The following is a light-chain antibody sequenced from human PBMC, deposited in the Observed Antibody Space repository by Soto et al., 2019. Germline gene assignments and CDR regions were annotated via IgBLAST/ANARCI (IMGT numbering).Light chain of an antibody. CDR3: LLYYGGVYV. J-gene: IGLJ1*01. CDR2: SIS. V-gene: IGLV7-43*01. Sequence: QAVVTQEPSLTVSPGGTVTLTCASSTGAVTSDNYPNWFQLKPGQAPKSMIYSISNKHSWTPARFSGYLLGGKAALTLSGVQPEYEAEYYCLLYYGGVYVFGSGTKLTVL. CDR1: TGAVTSDNY.